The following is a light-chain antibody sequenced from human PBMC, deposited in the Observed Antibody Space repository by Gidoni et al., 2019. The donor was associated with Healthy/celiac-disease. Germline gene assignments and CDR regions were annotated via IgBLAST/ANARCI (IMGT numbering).Light chain of an antibody. CDR1: QSVSGY. J-gene: IGKJ3*01. V-gene: IGKV3-11*01. CDR2: DAS. CDR3: QQRSNWPPAIRFT. Sequence: ESVLTQSPATLSLSPGERATLSCRASQSVSGYLAWYQQKPGQAPRLLIYDASNRATGIPARFSGSGSGTDFTLTISSLAPEDFAVYYCQQRSNWPPAIRFTFGPGTKVDIK.